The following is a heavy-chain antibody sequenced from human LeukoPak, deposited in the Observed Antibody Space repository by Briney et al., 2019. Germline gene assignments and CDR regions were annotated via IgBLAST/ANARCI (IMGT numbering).Heavy chain of an antibody. V-gene: IGHV3-21*01. J-gene: IGHJ6*03. CDR1: GFTFSSYS. CDR3: ARDGPAAGNYYYYMDV. D-gene: IGHD6-13*01. CDR2: ISSSSSYI. Sequence: GGSLRLSCAASGFTFSSYSMNWVRQAPGKGLEWVSSISSSSSYIYYADSVKGRFTISRDNAKNSLYLQMNSLRAEDTAVYYCARDGPAAGNYYYYMDVWGKGTTVTVSS.